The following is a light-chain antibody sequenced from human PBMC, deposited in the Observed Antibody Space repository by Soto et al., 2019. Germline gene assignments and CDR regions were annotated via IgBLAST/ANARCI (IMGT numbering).Light chain of an antibody. CDR2: AAS. V-gene: IGKV3-15*01. CDR3: QQYYDWPRT. Sequence: EIVMTQSPATLSVSPGDRATLSCRASQRVGTDVAWYRQRPGQAPRLLISAASTRATGIPARFSGSGSGTEFTLTISSLQSEDFAVYYCQQYYDWPRTFGQGTKVDI. J-gene: IGKJ1*01. CDR1: QRVGTD.